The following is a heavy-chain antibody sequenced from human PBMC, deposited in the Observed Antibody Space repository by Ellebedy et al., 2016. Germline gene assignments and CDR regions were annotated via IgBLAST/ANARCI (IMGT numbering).Heavy chain of an antibody. CDR2: ISGSGDST. V-gene: IGHV3-23*01. CDR1: VFTFSSYA. Sequence: GGSLRLSXAVSVFTFSSYAMSWVRQAPGKGLEWVSAISGSGDSTYYADSVKGRFTISRDNSKNTLALQMNSLRPEDTAVYYCARDFLPGSPDYFDYWGRGTLVTVSS. CDR3: ARDFLPGSPDYFDY. D-gene: IGHD3-10*01. J-gene: IGHJ4*02.